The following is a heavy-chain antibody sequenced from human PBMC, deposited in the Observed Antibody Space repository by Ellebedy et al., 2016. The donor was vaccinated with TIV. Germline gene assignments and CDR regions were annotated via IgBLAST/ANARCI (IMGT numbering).Heavy chain of an antibody. CDR3: ARPQYSGSYYAAFDF. J-gene: IGHJ4*02. CDR1: GFTFGDFA. CDR2: ISGLGGNS. V-gene: IGHV3-23*01. D-gene: IGHD1-26*01. Sequence: GGSLRLXXAVSGFTFGDFAMSWVRQAPGKGLEWVSTISGLGGNSYYGDSVEGRFTISRDNSNSRLFLQMNSLRAEDTAVYYCARPQYSGSYYAAFDFWGQGSLVTVSS.